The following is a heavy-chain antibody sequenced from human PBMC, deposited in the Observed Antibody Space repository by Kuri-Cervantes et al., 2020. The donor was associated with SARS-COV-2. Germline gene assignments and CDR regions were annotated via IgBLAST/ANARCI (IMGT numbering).Heavy chain of an antibody. CDR2: IVPTFGTP. CDR3: ARDDGGAAGQESIFDY. V-gene: IGHV1-69*13. D-gene: IGHD6-13*01. CDR1: GDTFNSHT. Sequence: SVKVSCKASGDTFNSHTINWVRQAPGQGLEWMGGIVPTFGTPDYAQKFQGRVTITAGTSIAYMELFSLRSDDTAVYYCARDDGGAAGQESIFDYWGQGTLVTVSS. J-gene: IGHJ4*02.